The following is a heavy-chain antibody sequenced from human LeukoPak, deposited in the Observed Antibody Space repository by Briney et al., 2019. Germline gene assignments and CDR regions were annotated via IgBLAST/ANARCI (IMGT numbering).Heavy chain of an antibody. J-gene: IGHJ4*02. CDR3: ARGPRSARGYFDY. V-gene: IGHV4-30-2*01. Sequence: SQTLSLTCAVSGVSISSGGYSWSWIRQPPGKGLEWIGYIYHSGSTYYNPSLKSRVTISVDRSKNQFSLKLSSVTAADTAVYYCARGPRSARGYFDYWGQGTLVTVSS. CDR2: IYHSGST. D-gene: IGHD3-10*01. CDR1: GVSISSGGYS.